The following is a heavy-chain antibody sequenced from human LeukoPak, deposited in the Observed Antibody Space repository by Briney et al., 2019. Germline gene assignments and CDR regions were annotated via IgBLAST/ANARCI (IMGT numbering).Heavy chain of an antibody. CDR2: ISSSSSTI. Sequence: GGSLRLSCAASGFTFSTYSMNWVRQAPGKGLEWVSYISSSSSTIYYADSVKGRFTISRNNAKNSLYLQMNSLRAEDTAVYYCARGSTYYDSSGQVPFDYWGQGTLATVSS. D-gene: IGHD3-22*01. J-gene: IGHJ4*02. CDR1: GFTFSTYS. CDR3: ARGSTYYDSSGQVPFDY. V-gene: IGHV3-48*01.